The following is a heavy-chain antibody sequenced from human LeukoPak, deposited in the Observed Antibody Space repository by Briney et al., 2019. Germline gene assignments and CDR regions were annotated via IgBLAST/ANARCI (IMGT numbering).Heavy chain of an antibody. Sequence: SETLSLTCAVSGYSINSGYYWGWIRQPPGKGLEWIGSIYHSGSTYYNPSLKSRVTISVDTSKNQFSLKLSSVTAADTAVYYCARLTVVPDARIDYWGQGTQVTVSS. V-gene: IGHV4-38-2*01. CDR3: ARLTVVPDARIDY. J-gene: IGHJ4*02. CDR2: IYHSGST. D-gene: IGHD2-2*01. CDR1: GYSINSGYY.